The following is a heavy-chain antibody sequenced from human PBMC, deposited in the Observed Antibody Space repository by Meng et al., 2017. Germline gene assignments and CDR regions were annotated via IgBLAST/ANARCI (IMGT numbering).Heavy chain of an antibody. Sequence: ASVKVSCKPSGYTFTAYYIHWVRQAPGQGLEWMGHINPDTGDTLYAQKFQGRVSMTGDTSISTAYVELSGLRSDDTAVYYFARDENISLGKLFGDYWGQGTLVTVSS. CDR3: ARDENISLGKLFGDY. V-gene: IGHV1-2*06. CDR2: INPDTGDT. CDR1: GYTFTAYY. J-gene: IGHJ4*02. D-gene: IGHD2-21*01.